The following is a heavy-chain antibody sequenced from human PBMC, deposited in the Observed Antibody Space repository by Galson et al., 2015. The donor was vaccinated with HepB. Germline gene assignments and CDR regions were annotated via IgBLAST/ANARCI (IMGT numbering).Heavy chain of an antibody. D-gene: IGHD2-15*01. Sequence: TLSLTCTVSGGSISSGGYYWSWIRQHPGKGLEWIGYIYYSGSTYYNPSLESRVTISVDTSKNQFSLKLSSVTAADTAVYYCARSRGSGGSYHFDYWGQGTLVTVSS. V-gene: IGHV4-31*03. CDR1: GGSISSGGYY. CDR2: IYYSGST. CDR3: ARSRGSGGSYHFDY. J-gene: IGHJ4*02.